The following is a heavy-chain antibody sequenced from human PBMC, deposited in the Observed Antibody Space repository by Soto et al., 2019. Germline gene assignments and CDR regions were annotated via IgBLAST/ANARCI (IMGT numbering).Heavy chain of an antibody. CDR2: INHSGST. V-gene: IGHV4-34*01. CDR1: GGSFSGYY. J-gene: IGHJ4*02. D-gene: IGHD5-18*01. CDR3: ARGGYSYGRDY. Sequence: SETLSLTCAVYGGSFSGYYWSWIRQPPGKGLEWIGEINHSGSTNYNPSLKSRVTISVDTSKNQFSLKLSSVTAADTAVYYCARGGYSYGRDYWGQVTGVTVXS.